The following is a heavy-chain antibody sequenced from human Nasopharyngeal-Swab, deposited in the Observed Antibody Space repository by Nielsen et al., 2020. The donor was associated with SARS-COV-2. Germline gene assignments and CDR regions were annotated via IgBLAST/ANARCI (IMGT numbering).Heavy chain of an antibody. D-gene: IGHD3-10*01. J-gene: IGHJ5*02. Sequence: GESLKISCAGSGFIFGDCAIHWVRQSSAKGLGWVAHIDKKANNYATEYAASVKGRFTISRDDSSNMAYLQMNRLNTEDTAVYYCTRDNGTYNWFDPWGQGALVTVSS. CDR1: GFIFGDCA. CDR2: IDKKANNYAT. CDR3: TRDNGTYNWFDP. V-gene: IGHV3-73*01.